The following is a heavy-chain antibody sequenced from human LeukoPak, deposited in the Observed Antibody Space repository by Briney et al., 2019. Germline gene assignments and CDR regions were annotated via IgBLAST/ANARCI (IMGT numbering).Heavy chain of an antibody. CDR3: ARHEIQWLDQNDDYYFDY. V-gene: IGHV4-39*01. D-gene: IGHD6-19*01. J-gene: IGHJ4*02. CDR1: GGSIRSSYYY. CDR2: IYDSGGT. Sequence: KPSETLSLTCTVSGGSIRSSYYYWGWIRQPPGKGLEWIGSIYDSGGTYYNPSLKSRVTISVDTSKNQFSLKLSSVTAADTAVYYCARHEIQWLDQNDDYYFDYWGQGTLVTVSS.